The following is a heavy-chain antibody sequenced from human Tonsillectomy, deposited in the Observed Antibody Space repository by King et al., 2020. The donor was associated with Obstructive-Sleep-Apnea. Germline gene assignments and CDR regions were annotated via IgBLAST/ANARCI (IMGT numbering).Heavy chain of an antibody. Sequence: VQLQESGPGLVKPSQTLSLTCTVSGGSISSGGYYWSWIRQHPGKGLEGIGYIYYSGSTYYNPSLKSRVPKSVDTSKNQFSLKLSPVTAADTAAYYCASLTIVDTARDYWGQGTLVTVSS. D-gene: IGHD5-18*01. CDR2: IYYSGST. J-gene: IGHJ4*02. CDR3: ASLTIVDTARDY. CDR1: GGSISSGGYY. V-gene: IGHV4-31*03.